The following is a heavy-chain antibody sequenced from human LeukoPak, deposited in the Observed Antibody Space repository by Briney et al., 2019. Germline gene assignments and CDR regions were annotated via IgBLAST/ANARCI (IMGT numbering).Heavy chain of an antibody. CDR3: ARDNSVGDNAWWFDP. V-gene: IGHV1-69*05. CDR1: RGTFSSYA. J-gene: IGHJ5*02. Sequence: SVKVSCKASRGTFSSYAISWVRQAPGQGLEWMGGIIPMFGTPNYAQKFQGRVTMTRDMSTSTDYMELSSLRSEDTAIYYCARDNSVGDNAWWFDPWGQGTLVTVSS. CDR2: IIPMFGTP. D-gene: IGHD1-26*01.